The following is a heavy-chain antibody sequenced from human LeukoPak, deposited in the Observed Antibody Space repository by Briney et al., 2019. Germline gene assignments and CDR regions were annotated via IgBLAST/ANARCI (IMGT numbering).Heavy chain of an antibody. D-gene: IGHD3-10*01. CDR2: ISANGINT. J-gene: IGHJ4*02. V-gene: IGHV3-23*01. CDR1: GFSFGIYG. Sequence: GGTLRLSCAASGFSFGIYGMSWVRQAPGKGLHWLSAISANGINTYYEDSVKGRFTISRDNSKNTLYLHMHSLRADDTALYYCAKDLHGAFDYWGQGILVTVSS. CDR3: AKDLHGAFDY.